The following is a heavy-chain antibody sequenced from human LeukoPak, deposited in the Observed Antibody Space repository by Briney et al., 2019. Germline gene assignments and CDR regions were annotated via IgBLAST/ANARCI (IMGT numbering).Heavy chain of an antibody. Sequence: SETLSLTFAVYGGSFSGFYWSWIRQPPGKGLEWIGEINHIGRTNYNPSLKSRVTISLETSQNQFSLWLSSVTAADTAVYYCARRATTARGYSYGLDFWGQGTLVTVSS. D-gene: IGHD5-18*01. J-gene: IGHJ4*02. V-gene: IGHV4-34*01. CDR2: INHIGRT. CDR3: ARRATTARGYSYGLDF. CDR1: GGSFSGFY.